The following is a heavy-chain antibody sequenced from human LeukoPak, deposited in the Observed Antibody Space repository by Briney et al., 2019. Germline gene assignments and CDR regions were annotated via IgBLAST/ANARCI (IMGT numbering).Heavy chain of an antibody. CDR2: IYYSGSI. J-gene: IGHJ4*02. CDR1: GASISSYY. Sequence: TSETLSLTCTVSGASISSYYWSWIRQPPGKGLEWIGDIYYSGSIKYNPSLKSRVTMSVDTSKNQFSLKLSPVTAADTAIYYCARENPSGYYNRPIDYWGQGTLVTVSS. CDR3: ARENPSGYYNRPIDY. V-gene: IGHV4-59*01. D-gene: IGHD3-22*01.